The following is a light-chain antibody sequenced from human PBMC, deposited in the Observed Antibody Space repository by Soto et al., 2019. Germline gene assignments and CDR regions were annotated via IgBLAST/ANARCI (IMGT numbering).Light chain of an antibody. CDR3: QQYGSSPPLT. CDR2: GAS. V-gene: IGKV3-20*01. Sequence: EIVLTQSPGTLSLSPGERATLSCRASQSISSNYLAWYQQKPGQAPRLVIYGASSRATGIPDRFSGSGSGTDFTLTISRLEPEDVAVYYCQQYGSSPPLTFGGGTKVEIK. J-gene: IGKJ4*01. CDR1: QSISSNY.